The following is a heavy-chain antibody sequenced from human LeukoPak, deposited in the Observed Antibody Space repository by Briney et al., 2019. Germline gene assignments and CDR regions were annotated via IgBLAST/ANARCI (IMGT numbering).Heavy chain of an antibody. V-gene: IGHV3-49*04. CDR1: GFTFSSYG. Sequence: GGSLRLSCAASGFTFSSYGMSWVRQAPGKGLEWVAFIRSKAYGGTTEYAASVKGRFTISRDDSKSIAYLQMNSLKTEDTAVYYCTRDQAHLVFDYWGQGTLVTVSS. D-gene: IGHD6-6*01. J-gene: IGHJ4*02. CDR2: IRSKAYGGTT. CDR3: TRDQAHLVFDY.